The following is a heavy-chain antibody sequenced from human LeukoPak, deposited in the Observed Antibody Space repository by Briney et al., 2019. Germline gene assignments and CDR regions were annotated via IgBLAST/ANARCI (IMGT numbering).Heavy chain of an antibody. D-gene: IGHD3-16*01. CDR2: IRYDGSNK. CDR3: AKEGGLLWDYFDY. J-gene: IGHJ4*02. Sequence: GGSLRLSCAASGFTFGSYGMHWVRQAPGKGLEWVAFIRYDGSNKYYADSVKGRFTISRDNSKNTLYLQMNSLRAEDTAVYYCAKEGGLLWDYFDYWGQGTLVTVSS. CDR1: GFTFGSYG. V-gene: IGHV3-30*02.